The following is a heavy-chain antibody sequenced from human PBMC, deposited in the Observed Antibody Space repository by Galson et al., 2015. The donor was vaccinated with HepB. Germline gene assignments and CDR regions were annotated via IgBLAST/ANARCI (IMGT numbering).Heavy chain of an antibody. CDR2: IYYHGRT. Sequence: ETLSLTCTVSGGSISISNYYWGWIRQPPGKGLEWIGSIYYHGRTYYNPSLKSQVTMSVDTSKDEFSLTLTSVTAADTAVYFCARSVDYGDCFGFWGQGIVVTVSS. J-gene: IGHJ4*02. V-gene: IGHV4-39*01. CDR1: GGSISISNYY. CDR3: ARSVDYGDCFGF. D-gene: IGHD4-17*01.